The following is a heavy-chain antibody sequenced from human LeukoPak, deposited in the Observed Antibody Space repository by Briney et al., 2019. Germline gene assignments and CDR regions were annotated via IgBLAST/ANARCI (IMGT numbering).Heavy chain of an antibody. D-gene: IGHD7-27*01. Sequence: PSETLSLTCTASGGSISSSSYYWGWIRQPPGKGLEWIGSIYYSGSTYYNPSLKSRVTISVDTSKNQFSLKLSSVTAADTAVYYCAGAGLPFDYWGQGTLVTVSS. V-gene: IGHV4-39*07. J-gene: IGHJ4*02. CDR3: AGAGLPFDY. CDR1: GGSISSSSYY. CDR2: IYYSGST.